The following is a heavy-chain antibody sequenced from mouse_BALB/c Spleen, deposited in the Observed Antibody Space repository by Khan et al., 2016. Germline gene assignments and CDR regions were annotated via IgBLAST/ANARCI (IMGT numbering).Heavy chain of an antibody. J-gene: IGHJ2*01. CDR1: GFTFSSYG. Sequence: EVELVESGGDLVKPGGSLKLSCAASGFTFSSYGMSWVRQTPDKRLEWVATISSGGSYTYYPDSVTGRFTISRDNAKNTLYLQMSSLKSEDTAMYYCARRNDGYYFDYWGQGTTLTVSS. CDR2: ISSGGSYT. V-gene: IGHV5-6*01. D-gene: IGHD2-3*01. CDR3: ARRNDGYYFDY.